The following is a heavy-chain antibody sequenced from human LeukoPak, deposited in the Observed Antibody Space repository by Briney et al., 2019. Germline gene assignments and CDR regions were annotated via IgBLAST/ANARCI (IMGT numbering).Heavy chain of an antibody. V-gene: IGHV1-69*05. CDR1: GGTFSSYA. CDR2: IIPIFGTA. J-gene: IGHJ6*03. CDR3: AREPRYDYYMDV. Sequence: SVKVSYKASGGTFSSYAISWVRQAPGQGLEWMGGIIPIFGTANYAQKFQGRVTITTDESTSTAYMELSSLRSEDTAVYYCAREPRYDYYMDVWGKGTTVTVSS. D-gene: IGHD3-16*01.